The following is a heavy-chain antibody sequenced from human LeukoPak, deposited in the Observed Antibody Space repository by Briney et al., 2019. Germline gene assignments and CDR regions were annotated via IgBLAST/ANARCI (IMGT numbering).Heavy chain of an antibody. D-gene: IGHD6-19*01. CDR1: GFTFSSYD. J-gene: IGHJ4*02. V-gene: IGHV4-34*08. CDR2: INHSGST. Sequence: PGGSLRLSCAASGFTFSSYDMTWVRQAPGKGLEWIGEINHSGSTNYNPSLKSRVTISVDTSKNQFSLKLSSVTAADTAVYYCATQQWLGTYYFDYWGQGTLVTVSS. CDR3: ATQQWLGTYYFDY.